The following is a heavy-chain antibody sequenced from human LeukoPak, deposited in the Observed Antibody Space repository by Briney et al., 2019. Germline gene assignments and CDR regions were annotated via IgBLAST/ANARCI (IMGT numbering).Heavy chain of an antibody. CDR2: VFYTGKT. Sequence: SETLSLICTVSGGSVDTSDYYWGWIRQSPVKGLEWIGDVFYTGKTNYNPSLRGRATISIDTSKNQFSLKLTYVTAADTAVYYCARVFDSWGQGTLVTVSS. J-gene: IGHJ4*02. CDR3: ARVFDS. CDR1: GGSVDTSDYY. V-gene: IGHV4-39*07.